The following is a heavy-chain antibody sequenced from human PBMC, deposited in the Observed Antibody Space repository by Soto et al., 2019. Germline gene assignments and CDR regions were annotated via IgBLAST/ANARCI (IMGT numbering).Heavy chain of an antibody. D-gene: IGHD3-10*01. CDR3: ARPLGPMVSVGGSFAI. CDR2: MHHSGSI. Sequence: SETLSLTCSVSGDSISNNKWWSWVRQPPGKGLEWIGEMHHSGSIHYNASLKSRATLSVDKSRNQFSLNLASVTAADTAVYYCARPLGPMVSVGGSFAIWGQGTLVT. V-gene: IGHV4-4*02. CDR1: GDSISNNKW. J-gene: IGHJ3*02.